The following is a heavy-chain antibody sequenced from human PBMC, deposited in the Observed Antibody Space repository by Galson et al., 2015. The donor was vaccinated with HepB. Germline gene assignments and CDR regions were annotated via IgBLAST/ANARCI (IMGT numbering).Heavy chain of an antibody. Sequence: VKVSCKASGYTFTTYGISWVRQAPGQGLEWMGWISAYNGNTNYAQKLQGRVTMTTDISTSTADMELRSLRSDDTAVYFCARTYYYDRSGFYYAANAFDIWGQGTLVTVSS. CDR3: ARTYYYDRSGFYYAANAFDI. V-gene: IGHV1-18*04. J-gene: IGHJ3*02. CDR1: GYTFTTYG. CDR2: ISAYNGNT. D-gene: IGHD3-22*01.